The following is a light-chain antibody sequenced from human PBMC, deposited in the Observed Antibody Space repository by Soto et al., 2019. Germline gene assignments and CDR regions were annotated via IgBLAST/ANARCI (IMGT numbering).Light chain of an antibody. J-gene: IGKJ1*01. CDR1: QSVSSN. Sequence: EIVMTQAPATPSVSPGERAALSCRASQSVSSNLAWYQQKPGQAPRLLIYGASTRVTGIPARFSGSGSGTEFTLTISSLQSEDFAVYHCQQYYNWWTFGQGTKVDIK. V-gene: IGKV3-15*01. CDR3: QQYYNWWT. CDR2: GAS.